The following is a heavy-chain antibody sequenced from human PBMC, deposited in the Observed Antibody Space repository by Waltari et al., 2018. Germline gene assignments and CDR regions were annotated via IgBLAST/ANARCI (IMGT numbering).Heavy chain of an antibody. CDR2: IYSGGGT. D-gene: IGHD6-6*01. Sequence: EVQLVESGGGLIQPGGSLRLSCAASGFTVSSNYMSWVRQAPGKGLEWVSVIYSGGGTYYADSVKGRFTISRDNSKNTLYLQMNSLRAEDTAVYYCAREGPDSSCGGMDVWGQGTTVTVSS. V-gene: IGHV3-53*01. CDR1: GFTVSSNY. CDR3: AREGPDSSCGGMDV. J-gene: IGHJ6*02.